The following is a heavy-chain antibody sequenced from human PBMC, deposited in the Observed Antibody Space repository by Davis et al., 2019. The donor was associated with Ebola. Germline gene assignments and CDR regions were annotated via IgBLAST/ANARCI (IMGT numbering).Heavy chain of an antibody. D-gene: IGHD6-19*01. Sequence: GESLKISCAASGFTFSSYWMSWVRQAPGKGLEWVANIKPDGGQTNYVDSVKGRFTISRDNAKNSLYLQMNSLRVEDTALYYCARDTSGALDYWGQGTLVTVSS. CDR3: ARDTSGALDY. J-gene: IGHJ4*02. CDR1: GFTFSSYW. V-gene: IGHV3-7*01. CDR2: IKPDGGQT.